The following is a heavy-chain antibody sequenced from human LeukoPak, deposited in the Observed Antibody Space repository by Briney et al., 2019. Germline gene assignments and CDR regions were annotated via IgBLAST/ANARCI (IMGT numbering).Heavy chain of an antibody. D-gene: IGHD2-2*01. V-gene: IGHV5-51*01. CDR3: ARPQVPAAIASGMDV. CDR2: IYPGDSDT. J-gene: IGHJ6*02. Sequence: GESLKISCKGSGYSFTSYWIGWVRQMPGKGLEWMGIIYPGDSDTRYSPSFQGQVTISADKSISTAYLQWSSLKAPDTAMYYCARPQVPAAIASGMDVWGQGTTVTVSS. CDR1: GYSFTSYW.